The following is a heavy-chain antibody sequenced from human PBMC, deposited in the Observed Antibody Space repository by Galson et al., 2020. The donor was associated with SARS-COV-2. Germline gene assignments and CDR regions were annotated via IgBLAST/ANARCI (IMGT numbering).Heavy chain of an antibody. Sequence: GGSLRLSCAASGFTFDAYAMHWVRQGPGKGPEWVSGITWNSGTIGYAGSVKGRFTISRDNSKNSLYLQMNSLTPEDTAFYYCAKGPNSYSSDWYGIDYWGQGTLVTVSS. V-gene: IGHV3-9*01. J-gene: IGHJ4*02. CDR1: GFTFDAYA. CDR3: AKGPNSYSSDWYGIDY. D-gene: IGHD6-19*01. CDR2: ITWNSGTI.